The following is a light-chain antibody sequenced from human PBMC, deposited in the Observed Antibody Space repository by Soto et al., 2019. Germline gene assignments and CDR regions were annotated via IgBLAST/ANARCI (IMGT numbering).Light chain of an antibody. Sequence: EIVLTQSPGTLSLAPGERDTLYCRASQSVSSSYLAWYQQKPGKAPRLLIYGASSRATGIPDRFSGSGSGTDFTLTISRLEPEDFAVYYCQQYGSSTPITFGGGTKVEI. J-gene: IGKJ4*01. CDR3: QQYGSSTPIT. V-gene: IGKV3-20*01. CDR2: GAS. CDR1: QSVSSSY.